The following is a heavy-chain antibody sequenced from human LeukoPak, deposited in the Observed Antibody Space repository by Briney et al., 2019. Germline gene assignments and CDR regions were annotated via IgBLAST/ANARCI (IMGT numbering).Heavy chain of an antibody. Sequence: GGSLRLSCAASGFTFSSYSMNWVRQAPGKGLEWVSSISSSSSYIYYADSVKGRFTISRDNAKNSLYLQMNGLRAEDTAVYYCARPDALGYGSGSYSWGQGTLVTVSS. CDR1: GFTFSSYS. J-gene: IGHJ5*02. CDR3: ARPDALGYGSGSYS. D-gene: IGHD3-10*01. V-gene: IGHV3-21*01. CDR2: ISSSSSYI.